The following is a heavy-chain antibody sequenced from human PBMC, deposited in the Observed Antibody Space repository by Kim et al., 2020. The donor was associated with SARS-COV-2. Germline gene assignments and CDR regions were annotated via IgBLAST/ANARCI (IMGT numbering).Heavy chain of an antibody. Sequence: SYSPPFQGQVTISADKSISAAYLQWRSLKASDTAVYYCARRAVATDEFDYWGQGTLVTVSS. V-gene: IGHV5-51*01. D-gene: IGHD5-12*01. J-gene: IGHJ4*02. CDR3: ARRAVATDEFDY.